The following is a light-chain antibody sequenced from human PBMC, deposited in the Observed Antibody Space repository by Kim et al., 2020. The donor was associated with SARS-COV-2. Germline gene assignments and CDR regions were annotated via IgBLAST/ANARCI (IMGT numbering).Light chain of an antibody. J-gene: IGKJ4*01. CDR1: QSVSSY. CDR2: DAS. V-gene: IGKV3-11*01. CDR3: QQRSNWPLT. Sequence: LSPGERATLSCRASQSVSSYLAWYKQKPGQAPRLLIYDASNMATGIPARFSGSGSGTDFTLTISSLEPEDFAVYYCQQRSNWPLTFGGGTKVDIK.